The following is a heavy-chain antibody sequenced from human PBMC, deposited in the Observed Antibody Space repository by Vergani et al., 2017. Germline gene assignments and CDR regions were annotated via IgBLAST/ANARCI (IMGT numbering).Heavy chain of an antibody. CDR3: ARDKSKRAPAVMGTYYYYMDV. CDR2: LSASDRRT. V-gene: IGHV3-23*04. D-gene: IGHD3-16*01. J-gene: IGHJ6*03. CDR1: GFTFIMHA. Sequence: VQLVESGGGVVQPGGSLRLSCAASGFTFIMHAMSWVRQAPGKGLEWVSTLSASDRRTHYADSVKGRFTISRDNSKNTLYLEMESLRVEDTAVYFCARDKSKRAPAVMGTYYYYMDVWGKGTKVTVSS.